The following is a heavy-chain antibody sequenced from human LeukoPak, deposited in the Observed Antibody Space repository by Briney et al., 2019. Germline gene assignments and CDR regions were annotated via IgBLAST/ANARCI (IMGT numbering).Heavy chain of an antibody. CDR3: AKDIAYSNLSGGAFDI. D-gene: IGHD1-26*01. CDR1: GFTFSNYW. Sequence: GGSLRLSCAASGFTFSNYWMSWVRQAPGKGLEWVANIKQDGSEKYYVDSVKGRFTISRDNAKNSLYLQMNSLRPEGMALYYCAKDIAYSNLSGGAFDIWGQGTMVTVSS. J-gene: IGHJ3*02. V-gene: IGHV3-7*03. CDR2: IKQDGSEK.